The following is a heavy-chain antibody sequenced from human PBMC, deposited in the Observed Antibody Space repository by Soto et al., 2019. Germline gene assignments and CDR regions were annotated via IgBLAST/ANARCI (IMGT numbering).Heavy chain of an antibody. V-gene: IGHV3-21*01. CDR2: INGRGNYI. J-gene: IGHJ4*02. CDR3: GREDGIGGANSAFDY. CDR1: GFTFSTYT. D-gene: IGHD1-26*01. Sequence: EVQVVESGGDLVKPGGSLRLSCASSGFTFSTYTMNWVRQAPGKGLEWVSSINGRGNYIYYADSVEGRFTISRDNAKNSLYLQMDRLRAEDTALYYWGREDGIGGANSAFDYWGLGALVTVSS.